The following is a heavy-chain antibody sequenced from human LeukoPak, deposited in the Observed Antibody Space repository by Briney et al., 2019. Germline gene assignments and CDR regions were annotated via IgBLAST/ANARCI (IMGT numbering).Heavy chain of an antibody. CDR1: GGSISSGGSS. CDR2: IYHSGST. Sequence: SETLSLTCAVSGGSISSGGSSWNWIRQPPGKGLEWIGYIYHSGSTYYNPSLKSRVTLSLDRSKNQFSLKLSSVTAADTAVYYCAASLPYYDFWTGPGSLFDYWGQGTLVTVSS. CDR3: AASLPYYDFWTGPGSLFDY. D-gene: IGHD3-3*01. J-gene: IGHJ4*02. V-gene: IGHV4-30-2*01.